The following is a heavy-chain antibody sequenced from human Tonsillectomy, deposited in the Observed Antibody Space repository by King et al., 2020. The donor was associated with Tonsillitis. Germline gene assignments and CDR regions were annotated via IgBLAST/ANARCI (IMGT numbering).Heavy chain of an antibody. Sequence: VQLVESGGGVVQPGRSLRLSCAASGFIVSDHAMHWVRQAPGKGLEWVASMSHDAKYKWYADSVKGRFTISRDNSNNALYLQMNSLKTEDTAVFYCAKRSNPFDIWGLGIMVTVSS. V-gene: IGHV3-30*04. CDR3: AKRSNPFDI. CDR2: MSHDAKYK. CDR1: GFIVSDHA. J-gene: IGHJ3*02.